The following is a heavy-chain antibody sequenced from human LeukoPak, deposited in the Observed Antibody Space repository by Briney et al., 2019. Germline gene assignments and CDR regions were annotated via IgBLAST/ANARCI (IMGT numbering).Heavy chain of an antibody. CDR2: IKLDGSEK. D-gene: IGHD3-3*01. CDR3: ARDQYDTWSRRGNFDS. CDR1: GFTFGKYW. Sequence: GGSLRLSCVASGFTFGKYWMSWVRQAPGKGLEWVANIKLDGSEKNYVDSVKGRFTISRDNTKNSLYLQMNSLRAEDTAVSYCARDQYDTWSRRGNFDSWGQGTLVIVSS. V-gene: IGHV3-7*03. J-gene: IGHJ4*02.